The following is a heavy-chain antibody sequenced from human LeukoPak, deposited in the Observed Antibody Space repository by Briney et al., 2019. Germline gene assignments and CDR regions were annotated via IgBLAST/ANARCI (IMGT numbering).Heavy chain of an antibody. D-gene: IGHD3-22*01. CDR1: GYTFTSYY. CDR2: INPSGGAP. V-gene: IGHV1-46*01. CDR3: ARKVYASNDYYNEYYLDY. J-gene: IGHJ4*02. Sequence: GASVKVSCKASGYTFTSYYMHWVRQAPGQGLEWMGMINPSGGAPNYAQKFQDRVTMTKDTSTSTVYMEVSSLRSEDTAVYYCARKVYASNDYYNEYYLDYWGQGTLVTVSS.